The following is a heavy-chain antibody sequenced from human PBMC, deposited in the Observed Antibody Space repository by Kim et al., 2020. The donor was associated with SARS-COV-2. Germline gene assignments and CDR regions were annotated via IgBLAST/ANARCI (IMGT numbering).Heavy chain of an antibody. Sequence: SETLSLTCTFSGGSISSYYWSWIRQPPGKGLEWIGYIYYSGSTNYNPSLKSRVTISVDTYKNQFSLKLSSVTAAYTAVYYCARGVRNYDILTGYYIDWFCTWGQGALVTVSS. J-gene: IGHJ5*02. CDR3: ARGVRNYDILTGYYIDWFCT. D-gene: IGHD3-9*01. V-gene: IGHV4-59*13. CDR2: IYYSGST. CDR1: GGSISSYY.